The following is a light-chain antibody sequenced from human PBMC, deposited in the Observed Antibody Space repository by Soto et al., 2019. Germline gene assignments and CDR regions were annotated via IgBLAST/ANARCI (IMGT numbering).Light chain of an antibody. Sequence: IQLSQGPLRRAVFVSVIVPILCRASQSITARLAWYQQKPGKPPKLLIYDASILESGVPSRYSGSGSGTEFTLTISSLQPDDFATYYCQHYNSYSEAFGQGTKVDIK. V-gene: IGKV1-5*02. CDR2: DAS. CDR1: QSITAR. CDR3: QHYNSYSEA. J-gene: IGKJ1*01.